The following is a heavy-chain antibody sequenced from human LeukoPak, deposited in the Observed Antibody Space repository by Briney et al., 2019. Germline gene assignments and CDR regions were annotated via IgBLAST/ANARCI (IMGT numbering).Heavy chain of an antibody. J-gene: IGHJ4*02. CDR2: INHSGST. V-gene: IGHV4-34*01. CDR1: GGSFSSYY. D-gene: IGHD6-13*01. CDR3: ARGRGRHSSSWYYFDY. Sequence: PSETLSLTCAVFGGSFSSYYWSWIRQPPGKGLEWIGEINHSGSTNYNPSLKSRVTISVDTSKNQFSLKLSSVTAADTAVYYCARGRGRHSSSWYYFDYWGQGTLVTVSS.